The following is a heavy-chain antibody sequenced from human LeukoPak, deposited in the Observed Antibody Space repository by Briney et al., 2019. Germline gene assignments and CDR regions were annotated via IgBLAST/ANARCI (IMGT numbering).Heavy chain of an antibody. J-gene: IGHJ6*02. D-gene: IGHD3-9*01. V-gene: IGHV3-23*01. CDR1: GSSFSSFA. Sequence: GGSLRLSCAASGSSFSSFAMSWVRQAPGKGLEWVSAISGSGGSTYYADSVKGRFTISRDNSKNTLYLQMNSLRAEDTAVYYCAKGTNYDILTGPGGMDVWGQGTTVTVSS. CDR2: ISGSGGST. CDR3: AKGTNYDILTGPGGMDV.